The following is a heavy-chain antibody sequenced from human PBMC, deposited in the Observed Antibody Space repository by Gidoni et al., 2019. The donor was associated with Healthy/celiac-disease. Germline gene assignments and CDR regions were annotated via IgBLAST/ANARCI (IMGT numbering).Heavy chain of an antibody. CDR3: ARDHYYDSSGYYDASDYYYGMDV. CDR1: GYTFPSYA. D-gene: IGHD3-22*01. V-gene: IGHV1-3*01. J-gene: IGHJ6*02. CDR2: INAGNGNT. Sequence: QVQLVQSGAAVKKPGASVKVSFKASGYTFPSYAMHSVRQAPGQRLAWMGWINAGNGNTKYSQKFQGRVTITRETAASTAYMELSSLRSEDKAVYYCARDHYYDSSGYYDASDYYYGMDVWGQGTTVTVSS.